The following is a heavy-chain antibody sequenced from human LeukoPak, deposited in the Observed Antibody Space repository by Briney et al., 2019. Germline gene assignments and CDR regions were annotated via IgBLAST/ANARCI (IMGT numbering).Heavy chain of an antibody. CDR3: ARDGYGYNYMDV. Sequence: GGSLRLSCAASGFSVSSNFMSWVRQAPGKGLEWVSVIYSGGTTYNAVSVRGRFTISRDNSKNTLYLQMNSLRAEDTAVYYCARDGYGYNYMDVWGKGTTVTVSS. D-gene: IGHD5-12*01. V-gene: IGHV3-53*01. J-gene: IGHJ6*03. CDR1: GFSVSSNF. CDR2: IYSGGTT.